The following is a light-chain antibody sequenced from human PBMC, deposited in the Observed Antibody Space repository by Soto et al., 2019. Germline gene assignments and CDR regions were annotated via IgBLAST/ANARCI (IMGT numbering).Light chain of an antibody. CDR1: RSNIGINT. Sequence: QLVLTQPPSASGTPGQRVTISCSGGRSNIGINTVNWYQQLPGTAPKVLIYTDNERPSGVPDRFSGSKSGTSASLAINGLPSGDEADYYCGAWDESLNGYVFGTGTKLTVL. CDR2: TDN. J-gene: IGLJ1*01. CDR3: GAWDESLNGYV. V-gene: IGLV1-44*01.